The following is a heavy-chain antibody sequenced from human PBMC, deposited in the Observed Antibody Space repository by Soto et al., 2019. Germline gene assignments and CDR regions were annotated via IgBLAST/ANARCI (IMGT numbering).Heavy chain of an antibody. V-gene: IGHV4-59*01. J-gene: IGHJ4*02. CDR2: IYYSGST. Sequence: SETLSLTCTVSGGSISSYYWSWIRQPPGKVQEWIGYIYYSGSTNYNPSLKSRVTISVDTSKNQFSLKLSSVTAADMAVYYCARSEVYGDYYFDYWGQGTLVTVSS. CDR1: GGSISSYY. CDR3: ARSEVYGDYYFDY. D-gene: IGHD4-17*01.